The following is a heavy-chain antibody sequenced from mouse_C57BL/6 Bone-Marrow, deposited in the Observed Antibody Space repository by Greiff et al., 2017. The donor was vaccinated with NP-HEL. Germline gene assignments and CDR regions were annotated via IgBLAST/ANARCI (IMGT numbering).Heavy chain of an antibody. Sequence: QVHVKQSGAELVRPGSSVKLSCKASGYTFTSYWMDWVKQRPGQGLEWIGNIYPSDSETHYNQKFKDKATLTVDKSSSTAYMQLSSLTSEDSAVYYCARLWLLPYWYFDVWGTGTTVTVSS. CDR3: ARLWLLPYWYFDV. CDR2: IYPSDSET. V-gene: IGHV1-61*01. CDR1: GYTFTSYW. D-gene: IGHD2-3*01. J-gene: IGHJ1*03.